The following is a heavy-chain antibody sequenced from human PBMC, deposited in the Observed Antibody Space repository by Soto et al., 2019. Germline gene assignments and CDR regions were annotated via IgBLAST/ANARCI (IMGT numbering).Heavy chain of an antibody. CDR1: GAALNSGNYY. Sequence: HSETQSLTCSVSGAALNSGNYYWSWIRQVPGKGLEWIGHIYVTGAVDYNPSLRDRITISQDTSERQFSLNLRLVTAADTAVYYCARLRIATNNYKWFDPWGQGTLVTVSS. V-gene: IGHV4-31*03. CDR3: ARLRIATNNYKWFDP. D-gene: IGHD2-21*01. J-gene: IGHJ5*02. CDR2: IYVTGAV.